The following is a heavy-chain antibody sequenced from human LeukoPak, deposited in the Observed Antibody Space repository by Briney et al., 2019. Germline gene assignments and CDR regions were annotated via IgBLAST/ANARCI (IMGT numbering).Heavy chain of an antibody. D-gene: IGHD3-22*01. Sequence: GASVKVSCKASGYTFTSYGISWVRQAPGQGLEWMGWINPNSGGTNYAQKFQGRVTMTRDTSISTAYMELSRLRSDDTAVYYCARDLLGDSSGYYYFDYWGQGTLVTVSS. J-gene: IGHJ4*02. CDR1: GYTFTSYG. V-gene: IGHV1-2*02. CDR3: ARDLLGDSSGYYYFDY. CDR2: INPNSGGT.